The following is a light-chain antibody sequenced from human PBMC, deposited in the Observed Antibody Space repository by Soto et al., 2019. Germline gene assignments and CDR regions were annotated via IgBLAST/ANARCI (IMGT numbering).Light chain of an antibody. CDR1: SSDVGGYNY. CDR2: DVS. J-gene: IGLJ2*01. V-gene: IGLV2-14*01. CDR3: SSYTSSSTPV. Sequence: QSALTQPASVSGSPGQSITISCTGTSSDVGGYNYVSWYQQHPGKATKLMIYDVSNRPSGVSNRFSGSKSGNTASLTISGLQAEDEDDYYCSSYTSSSTPVFGGGTKLTVL.